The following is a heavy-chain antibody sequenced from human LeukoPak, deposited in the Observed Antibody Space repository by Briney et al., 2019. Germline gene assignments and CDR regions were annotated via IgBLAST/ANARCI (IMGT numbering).Heavy chain of an antibody. CDR1: GGTFSSYA. J-gene: IGHJ6*02. V-gene: IGHV1-69*04. CDR2: IIPILGIA. D-gene: IGHD4-23*01. CDR3: ARGLRGGNSDYYYGMDV. Sequence: SVKVSCKASGGTFSSYAISWVRQAPGQGLEWMGRIIPILGIANYAQKFQGRVTITADKSTSTAYMELSSLRSEDTDVYYCARGLRGGNSDYYYGMDVWGQGTTVTVSS.